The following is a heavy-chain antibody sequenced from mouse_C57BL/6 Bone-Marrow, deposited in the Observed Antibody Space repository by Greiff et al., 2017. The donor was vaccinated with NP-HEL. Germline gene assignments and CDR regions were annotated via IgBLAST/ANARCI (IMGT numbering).Heavy chain of an antibody. CDR2: INPSSGYT. Sequence: VKLQESGAELARPGASVKMSCQASGYTFTSYTMHWVKQRPGQGLEWIGYINPSSGYTKYNQKFKDKATLTADKSSSTAYMQLSSLTSEDSAVYYCARDAWFAYWGQGTLVTVSA. CDR3: ARDAWFAY. V-gene: IGHV1-4*01. CDR1: GYTFTSYT. J-gene: IGHJ3*01.